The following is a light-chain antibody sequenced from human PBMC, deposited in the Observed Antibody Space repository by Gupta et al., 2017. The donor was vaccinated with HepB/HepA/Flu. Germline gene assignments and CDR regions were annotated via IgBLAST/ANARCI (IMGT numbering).Light chain of an antibody. CDR3: QQSYSTLWT. J-gene: IGKJ1*01. CDR2: AAS. Sequence: DIQMTQSPSSRSASVGDRVTITCRASQNISSYLNWYQQKPGQAPKLLIYAASSLESGVPSRFSGSGSGTDFTLTISSLQAEDFATYYCQQSYSTLWTFGQGTKVEIK. CDR1: QNISSY. V-gene: IGKV1-39*01.